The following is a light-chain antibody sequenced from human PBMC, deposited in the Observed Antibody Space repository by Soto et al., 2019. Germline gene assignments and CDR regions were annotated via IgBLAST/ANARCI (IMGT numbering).Light chain of an antibody. CDR1: QGVSSSY. V-gene: IGKV3-11*01. J-gene: IGKJ5*01. Sequence: EIVLTQSPGTLPLSPGERATLSCRASQGVSSSYLAWYQQNPGQAPRLLIYDASNRATGIPARFSGSGSGTDFTLTISSLEPEDFAVYYCQQRSNWPPSITFGQGTRLEI. CDR2: DAS. CDR3: QQRSNWPPSIT.